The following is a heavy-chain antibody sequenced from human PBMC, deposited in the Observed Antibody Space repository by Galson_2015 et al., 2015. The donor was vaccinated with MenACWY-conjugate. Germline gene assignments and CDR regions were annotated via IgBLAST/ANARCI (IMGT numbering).Heavy chain of an antibody. CDR3: TRVKWQQLTADS. D-gene: IGHD6-13*01. CDR1: GFTFSDYY. Sequence: SLRLSCAASGFTFSDYYMNWVRQAPGKGLEWISYISNTSGFRYYADSVKGRFTISRDDAKNSLYLQMNSLRAEDTAVYYCTRVKWQQLTADSWGQGTLVTVSS. J-gene: IGHJ4*02. V-gene: IGHV3-11*06. CDR2: ISNTSGFR.